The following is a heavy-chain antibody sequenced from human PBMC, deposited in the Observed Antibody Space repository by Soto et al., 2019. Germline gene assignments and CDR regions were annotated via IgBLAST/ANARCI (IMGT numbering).Heavy chain of an antibody. CDR2: MSWDGNNK. CDR1: GFSFSSYG. Sequence: QVQVVESGGGVVQPGRSLRLSCAASGFSFSSYGMHWVRQAPGKGLEWVAIMSWDGNNKYYADSVRGRFTISRDSSKSTLFLQMNSLRVEDTAMYYCAKGGSSSARYVDRGGQGTLVTVSS. V-gene: IGHV3-30*18. J-gene: IGHJ5*02. D-gene: IGHD6-6*01. CDR3: AKGGSSSARYVDR.